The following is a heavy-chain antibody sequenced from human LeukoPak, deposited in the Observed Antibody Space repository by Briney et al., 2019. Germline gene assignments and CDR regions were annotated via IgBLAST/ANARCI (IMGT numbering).Heavy chain of an antibody. CDR3: ARDPRIMITFGGVIVNGTRPNYYYGMDV. D-gene: IGHD3-16*02. Sequence: GASVKVSCKASGYTFTSYGISWVRQAPGQGLEWMGGIIPIFGTANYAQKFQGRVTITADESTSTAYMELSSLRSEDTAVYYCARDPRIMITFGGVIVNGTRPNYYYGMDVWGQGTTVTVSS. CDR2: IIPIFGTA. CDR1: GYTFTSYG. J-gene: IGHJ6*02. V-gene: IGHV1-69*13.